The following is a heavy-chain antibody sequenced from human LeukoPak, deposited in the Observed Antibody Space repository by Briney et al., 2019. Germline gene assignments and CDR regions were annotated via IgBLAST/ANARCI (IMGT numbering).Heavy chain of an antibody. CDR1: GFTFSDYY. D-gene: IGHD3-22*01. CDR2: ISSSGSTI. J-gene: IGHJ4*02. CDR3: ASRRYYDSSGYVD. V-gene: IGHV3-11*04. Sequence: GGSLRLSCAASGFTFSDYYMSWIRQAPGKGLEWVSYISSSGSTIYYADSVKGRFTISRDNAKNSLYLQMNSLRAEDTAVYCCASRRYYDSSGYVDWGQGTLVTVSS.